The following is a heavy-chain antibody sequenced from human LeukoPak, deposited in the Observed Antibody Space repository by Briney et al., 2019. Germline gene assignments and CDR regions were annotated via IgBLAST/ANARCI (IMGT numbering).Heavy chain of an antibody. V-gene: IGHV4-4*07. CDR2: IYTSGST. J-gene: IGHJ6*02. D-gene: IGHD3-22*01. CDR1: GGSISSYY. Sequence: SETLSLTCTVSGGSISSYYWSWIRQPAGKGPEWIGRIYTSGSTNYNPSLKSRVTISVDTSKNQFSLKLSSVTAADTAVYYCARHQPAYYYDSSGYRPHYGMDVWGQGTTVTVSS. CDR3: ARHQPAYYYDSSGYRPHYGMDV.